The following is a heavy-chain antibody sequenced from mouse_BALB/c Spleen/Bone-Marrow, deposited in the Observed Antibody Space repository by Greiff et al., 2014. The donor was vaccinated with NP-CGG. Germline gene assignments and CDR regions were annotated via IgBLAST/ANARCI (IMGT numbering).Heavy chain of an antibody. V-gene: IGHV14-3*02. D-gene: IGHD2-4*01. Sequence: VPLQQSGAELVKPGASVKLSCTASGFNIKDTYMPWVEQRPEQGLEWIGRIDPANGNTKYDPKFQGKATITADTSSNTAYLQLSSLTSEDTAVYYCAVYDYEGFAYWGQGTLVTVSA. CDR2: IDPANGNT. CDR1: GFNIKDTY. CDR3: AVYDYEGFAY. J-gene: IGHJ3*01.